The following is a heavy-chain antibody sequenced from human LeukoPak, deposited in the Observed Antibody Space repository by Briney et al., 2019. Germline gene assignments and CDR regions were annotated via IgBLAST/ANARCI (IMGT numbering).Heavy chain of an antibody. J-gene: IGHJ4*02. CDR1: GYTFTSYD. D-gene: IGHD6-6*01. V-gene: IGHV1-8*03. CDR3: ARGKGGIAAHKYYFDY. CDR2: MNPNSGNT. Sequence: GASVKVSCKASGYTFTSYDINWVRQATGQGLEWMGWMNPNSGNTGYAQKFQGRVTITRNTSISTAYMELSSLRSEDTAVYYCARGKGGIAAHKYYFDYWGQGTLVTVSS.